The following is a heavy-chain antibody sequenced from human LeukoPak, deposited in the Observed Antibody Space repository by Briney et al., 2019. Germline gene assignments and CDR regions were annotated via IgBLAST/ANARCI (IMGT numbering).Heavy chain of an antibody. CDR2: IIPILGIA. V-gene: IGHV1-69*04. Sequence: GSSVKVSCKASGGTFSSYAISWVRQAPGQGLEWMGRIIPILGIANYAQKFQGRVTITADKSTSTAYMELSSLRSEDTAVYYCARGGEGSSWYQGVCYWGQGTLVTVSS. D-gene: IGHD6-13*01. CDR3: ARGGEGSSWYQGVCY. CDR1: GGTFSSYA. J-gene: IGHJ4*02.